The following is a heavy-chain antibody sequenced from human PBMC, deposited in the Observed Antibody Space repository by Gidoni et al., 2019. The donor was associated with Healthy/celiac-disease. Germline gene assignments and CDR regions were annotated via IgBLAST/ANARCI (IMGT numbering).Heavy chain of an antibody. CDR1: GFTFDDYA. Sequence: EVQLVESGGGLVQPGRSLRLSCEASGFTFDDYAMHWVRQAPGKGLEWVSGISWNSGSIGYADSVKGRFTISRDNAKNSLYLQMNSLRAEDTALYYCAKALGGYADYWGQGTLVTVSS. CDR2: ISWNSGSI. D-gene: IGHD5-12*01. J-gene: IGHJ4*02. CDR3: AKALGGYADY. V-gene: IGHV3-9*01.